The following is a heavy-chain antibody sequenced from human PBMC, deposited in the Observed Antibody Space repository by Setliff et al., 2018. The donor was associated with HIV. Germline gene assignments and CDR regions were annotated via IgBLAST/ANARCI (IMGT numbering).Heavy chain of an antibody. D-gene: IGHD2-2*03. CDR1: AYSIRNGYY. V-gene: IGHV4-38-2*02. J-gene: IGHJ4*02. CDR2: LYYDGNT. CDR3: ASSVGFRDF. Sequence: SETLSLTCTVSAYSIRNGYYWGWIRQSPGKGLEWIGTLYYDGNTSYKPSLKSRLTLSLESSKNQLLLKLISVTAADSGVYYCASSVGFRDFWGQGTLVTVSS.